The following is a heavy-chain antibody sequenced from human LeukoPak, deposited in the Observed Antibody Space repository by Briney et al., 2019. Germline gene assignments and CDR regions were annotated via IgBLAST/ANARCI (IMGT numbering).Heavy chain of an antibody. CDR1: GGSINSGSYY. J-gene: IGHJ4*02. V-gene: IGHV4-61*02. D-gene: IGHD3-10*01. CDR2: IYTSGST. Sequence: SETLSLTCTVSGGSINSGSYYWNWIRQPAGKGLEWIGRIYTSGSTEYNPSLKSRVSISVDTSKNQFSLKLSSVTAADTAVYYCARGLWFGDENPPYFDYWGQGTLVTVSS. CDR3: ARGLWFGDENPPYFDY.